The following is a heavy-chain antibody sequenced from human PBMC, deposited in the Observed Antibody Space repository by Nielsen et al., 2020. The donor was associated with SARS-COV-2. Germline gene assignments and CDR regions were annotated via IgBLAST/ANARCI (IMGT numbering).Heavy chain of an antibody. J-gene: IGHJ6*02. CDR2: IRSKANSYAT. CDR3: TRHSGEITWAGSGTYYYGMDV. Sequence: GESLKISCAASGFTFSGSAMHWVRQASGKGLEWVGRIRSKANSYATAYAASVKGRFTISRDDSKNTAYLQMNSLKTEDTAVYYCTRHSGEITWAGSGTYYYGMDVWGQGTTVTVSS. D-gene: IGHD3-10*01. V-gene: IGHV3-73*01. CDR1: GFTFSGSA.